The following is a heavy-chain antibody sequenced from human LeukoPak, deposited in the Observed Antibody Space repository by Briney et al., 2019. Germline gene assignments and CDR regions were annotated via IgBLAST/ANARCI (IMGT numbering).Heavy chain of an antibody. CDR3: ARGDDSGYYDYFDY. CDR1: GFTVDSNY. J-gene: IGHJ4*02. D-gene: IGHD3-22*01. CDR2: IYTGGNT. Sequence: GGSLRLSCAASGFTVDSNYLSWVRQAPGKGLEWVSTIYTGGNTYYAASVKGRFTISRDFSMNTVFLHMNSLRAEDTAMYYCARGDDSGYYDYFDYWGQGALVTVSP. V-gene: IGHV3-53*01.